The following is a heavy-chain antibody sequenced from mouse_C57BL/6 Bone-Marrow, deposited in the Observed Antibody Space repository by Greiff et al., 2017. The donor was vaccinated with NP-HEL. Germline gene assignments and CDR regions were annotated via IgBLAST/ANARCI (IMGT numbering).Heavy chain of an antibody. Sequence: QVHVKQPGTELVKPGASVKLSCKASGYTFTSYWMHWVKQRPGQGLEWIGNINPSNGGTNYNEKFKSKATLTVDKSSSTAYMQLSSLTSEDSAVYYCARPLYGSSSFWYFDVWGTGTTVTVSS. D-gene: IGHD1-1*01. CDR2: INPSNGGT. V-gene: IGHV1-53*01. J-gene: IGHJ1*03. CDR3: ARPLYGSSSFWYFDV. CDR1: GYTFTSYW.